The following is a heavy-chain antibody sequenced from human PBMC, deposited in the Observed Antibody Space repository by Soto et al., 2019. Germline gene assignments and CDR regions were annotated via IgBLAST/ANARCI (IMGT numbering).Heavy chain of an antibody. CDR3: AYGGSCDY. V-gene: IGHV3-48*03. Sequence: EVQLVESGGGLVQPGGSLRLSCAASGFSFNTYEMNWVRQAPWKGLEWVSYISSSGSTIYYADSVKGRFTVSRDNGKNSLYLQMNSLRAEDTAVYYCAYGGSCDYWGQGTQVTVSS. D-gene: IGHD1-26*01. CDR2: ISSSGSTI. J-gene: IGHJ4*02. CDR1: GFSFNTYE.